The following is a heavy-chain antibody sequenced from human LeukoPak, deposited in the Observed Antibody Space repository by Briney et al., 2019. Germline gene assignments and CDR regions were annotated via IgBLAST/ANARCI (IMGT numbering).Heavy chain of an antibody. J-gene: IGHJ4*02. V-gene: IGHV4-59*01. CDR1: DGSISSYY. Sequence: SETLSLTCSISDGSISSYYWNWIRQSPGKGLEWIGHIHYSGSTHYNPSLQSRVSISIDTSKSHFTLKLRSVTAADTAVYYCARWGHFETSGFFAVEYWGQGALVTVSS. D-gene: IGHD6-19*01. CDR3: ARWGHFETSGFFAVEY. CDR2: IHYSGST.